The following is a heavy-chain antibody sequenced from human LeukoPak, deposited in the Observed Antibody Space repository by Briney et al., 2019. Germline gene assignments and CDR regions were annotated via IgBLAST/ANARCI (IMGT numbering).Heavy chain of an antibody. Sequence: QSGGSLRLSCVASGFTLSSYAMSWVRQAPGKGLEWVSFISGSGGSTYYTDSVKGRFTISRDNSKNTLSLQMNSLRADDTAVYYCAKDRDNDIVVVPALDYWGQGTLVTVSS. CDR2: ISGSGGST. CDR3: AKDRDNDIVVVPALDY. CDR1: GFTLSSYA. J-gene: IGHJ4*02. V-gene: IGHV3-23*01. D-gene: IGHD2-2*01.